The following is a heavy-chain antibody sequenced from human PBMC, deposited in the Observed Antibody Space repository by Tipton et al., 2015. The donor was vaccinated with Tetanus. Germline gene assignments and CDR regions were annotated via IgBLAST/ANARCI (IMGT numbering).Heavy chain of an antibody. D-gene: IGHD5-18*01. CDR1: GGQFISSSFY. CDR2: IYHSGTT. CDR3: AWRDRYNTDSFHL. J-gene: IGHJ3*01. Sequence: TLSLTCTVSGGQFISSSFYFGWIRQPPGKGLEWVGSIYHSGTTYYNPSLNSRVNISSFASKNEISLTLTSVTAADTAVYYCAWRDRYNTDSFHLWGQGTMATV. V-gene: IGHV4-39*01.